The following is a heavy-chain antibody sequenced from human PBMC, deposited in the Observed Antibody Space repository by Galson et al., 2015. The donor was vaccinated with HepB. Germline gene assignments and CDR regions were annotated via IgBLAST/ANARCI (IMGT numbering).Heavy chain of an antibody. CDR3: TRALPAATTFDY. D-gene: IGHD2-2*01. Sequence: SLRLSCAASGFTFSGSAMHWVRQASGKGLEWVGRIRSKANSYATAYAASVKGRFTISRDDSKNTAYLQMNSLKTEDTAVYYCTRALPAATTFDYWGQGTLVTVSS. V-gene: IGHV3-73*01. CDR1: GFTFSGSA. J-gene: IGHJ4*02. CDR2: IRSKANSYAT.